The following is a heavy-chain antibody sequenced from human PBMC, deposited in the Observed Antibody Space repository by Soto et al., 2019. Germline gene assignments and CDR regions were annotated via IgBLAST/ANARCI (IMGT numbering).Heavy chain of an antibody. CDR2: IFYSGST. Sequence: PSESLSLTCTVSGGSLSSGSIYWSWIRQPPGKGLEWIGYIFYSGSTNYNPPLRSRVTISIDTSKNLFFLNLTSVTAADTAVYFCARIGLTSALLWGQGTLVTVSS. J-gene: IGHJ4*02. D-gene: IGHD4-17*01. CDR1: GGSLSSGSIY. V-gene: IGHV4-61*03. CDR3: ARIGLTSALL.